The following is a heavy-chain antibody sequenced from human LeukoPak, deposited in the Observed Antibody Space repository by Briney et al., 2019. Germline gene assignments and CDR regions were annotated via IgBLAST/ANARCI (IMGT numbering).Heavy chain of an antibody. D-gene: IGHD3-9*01. Sequence: SETLSLTCTVSGYSISSGYYWGWIRQPPGKGLEWIGEINHSGSNNYNPSLKSRVTISVDTSKNQFSLKLSSVTAADTAGYYCARDPRVSGYFDWLLLEGGNWFDPWGQGTLVTVSS. CDR3: ARDPRVSGYFDWLLLEGGNWFDP. CDR2: INHSGSN. J-gene: IGHJ5*02. V-gene: IGHV4-38-2*02. CDR1: GYSISSGYY.